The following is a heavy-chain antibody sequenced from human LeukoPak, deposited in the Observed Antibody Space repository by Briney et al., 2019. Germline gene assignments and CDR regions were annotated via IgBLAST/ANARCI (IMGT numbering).Heavy chain of an antibody. CDR2: ISAYNGNT. D-gene: IGHD3-10*01. Sequence: ASVKVSCKASGYTFTSYYMHWVRQAPGQGLEWMGWISAYNGNTNYAQKFQGRVTLTTDTSTSTAYMEVRRLRFDDTALYYCARERGRLTMVRGGYDAFDIWGQGTMVTVSS. J-gene: IGHJ3*02. CDR1: GYTFTSYY. CDR3: ARERGRLTMVRGGYDAFDI. V-gene: IGHV1-18*04.